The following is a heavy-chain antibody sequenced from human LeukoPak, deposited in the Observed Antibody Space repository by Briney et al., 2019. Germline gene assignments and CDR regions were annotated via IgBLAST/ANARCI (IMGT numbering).Heavy chain of an antibody. CDR2: IIPILGIA. Sequence: ASVKVSCKASGGTFSSYAISWVRQAPGQGLEWMGRIIPILGIANYAQKFQGRVTITADKSTSTAYMELSSLRSEDTAVYYCASSIYYSGTTGWLDPWGQGTLVTVSS. J-gene: IGHJ5*02. D-gene: IGHD1-7*01. CDR3: ASSIYYSGTTGWLDP. V-gene: IGHV1-69*04. CDR1: GGTFSSYA.